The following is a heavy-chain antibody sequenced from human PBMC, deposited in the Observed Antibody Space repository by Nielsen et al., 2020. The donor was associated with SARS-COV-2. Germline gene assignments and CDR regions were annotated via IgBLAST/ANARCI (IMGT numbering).Heavy chain of an antibody. CDR1: GYTFSSYG. CDR2: ISTYSAGTKT. J-gene: IGHJ4*02. D-gene: IGHD5-18*01. CDR3: ARIEVDTAMVTSDY. Sequence: ASVKVSCKASGYTFSSYGITWVRQAPGQGLEWMGLISTYSAGTKTTYAQNLQGRVSMTTDTSTNTAYMELRRLSSDDTAVYYCARIEVDTAMVTSDYWGQGTLVTVSS. V-gene: IGHV1-18*01.